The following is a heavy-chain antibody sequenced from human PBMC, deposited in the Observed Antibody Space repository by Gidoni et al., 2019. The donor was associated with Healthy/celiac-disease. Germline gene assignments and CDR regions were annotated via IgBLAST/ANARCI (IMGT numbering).Heavy chain of an antibody. V-gene: IGHV3-9*01. CDR3: AKDINLDILTGYSDY. CDR2: ISWNSGSI. J-gene: IGHJ4*02. CDR1: GFTFDDYA. Sequence: EVQLVESGGGLVQPGRSLRLSCAASGFTFDDYAMHWVRQAPGKGLEWVSGISWNSGSIGYADSVKGRFTISRDNAKNSLYLQMNSLRAEDTALYYCAKDINLDILTGYSDYWGQGTLVTVSS. D-gene: IGHD3-9*01.